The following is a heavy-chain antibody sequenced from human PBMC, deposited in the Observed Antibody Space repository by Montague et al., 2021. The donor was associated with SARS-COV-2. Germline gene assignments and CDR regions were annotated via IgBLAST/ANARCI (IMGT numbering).Heavy chain of an antibody. J-gene: IGHJ4*02. CDR3: TQERGPGRTTWHYFDY. Sequence: CVISGDSVSSNIAAWNWIRQSPSRGLEWLGRTYYRSKWYNDYAVSVRSRVTISPDTSKNQFSLQLNSVTPEDTAVYYCTQERGPGRTTWHYFDYWGQGTLVTVSS. D-gene: IGHD1-14*01. CDR2: TYYRSKWYN. V-gene: IGHV6-1*01. CDR1: GDSVSSNIAA.